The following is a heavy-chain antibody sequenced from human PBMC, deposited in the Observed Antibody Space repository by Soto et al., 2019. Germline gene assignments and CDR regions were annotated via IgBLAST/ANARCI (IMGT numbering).Heavy chain of an antibody. D-gene: IGHD5-12*01. CDR3: VKAESFDGYRKMAWGYYYYGMDV. V-gene: IGHV3-64D*08. CDR1: GFTFSSYA. Sequence: GGSLRLSCSASGFTFSSYAMHWVRQAPGKGLEYVSAISSNGGSTYYADSVKGRFTISRDNSKNTLYLQMSSLRAEDTAVYYCVKAESFDGYRKMAWGYYYYGMDVWGQGTTVTVSS. J-gene: IGHJ6*02. CDR2: ISSNGGST.